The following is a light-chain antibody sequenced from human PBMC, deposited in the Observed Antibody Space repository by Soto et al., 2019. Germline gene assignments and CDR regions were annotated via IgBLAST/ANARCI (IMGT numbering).Light chain of an antibody. CDR3: QQYYSSPWT. Sequence: EIVLTQSPGTLSLSPGERATLSCRASQRISSNLAWYQQEPGQAPRLLIYGASTRATGIPARFSGSGSGTDFTLTISSLQAEDVAVYYCQQYYSSPWTFGQGTKVDIK. J-gene: IGKJ1*01. V-gene: IGKV3D-15*01. CDR1: QRISSN. CDR2: GAS.